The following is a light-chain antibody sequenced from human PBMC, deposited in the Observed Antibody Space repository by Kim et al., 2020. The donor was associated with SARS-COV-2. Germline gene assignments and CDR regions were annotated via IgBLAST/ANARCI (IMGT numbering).Light chain of an antibody. CDR1: QSVSDSS. CDR3: QQYGRSPLT. V-gene: IGKV3-20*01. Sequence: PGERATLSCRASQSVSDSSLVWYRQRPGQSPSLLIYATSTRAAGVPDRFSGSGSGTDFTLTISRLEPEDFGIYFCQQYGRSPLTFGGGTKVDIK. CDR2: ATS. J-gene: IGKJ4*01.